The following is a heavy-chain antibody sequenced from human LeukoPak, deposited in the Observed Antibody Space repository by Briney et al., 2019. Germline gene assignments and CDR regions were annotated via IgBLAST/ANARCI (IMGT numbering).Heavy chain of an antibody. D-gene: IGHD3-22*01. CDR1: GFTFSNYG. V-gene: IGHV3-23*01. CDR2: ITGNGGTT. CDR3: AKDLSKITMIFNIGSDY. J-gene: IGHJ4*02. Sequence: GGSLRLSCAASGFTFSNYGMNWVRQAPGKGLEWVSGITGNGGTTYYADSVKGRFTISRDNSKNTVYLQMNSLRAEDTAVYYCAKDLSKITMIFNIGSDYWGQGTLVTVSS.